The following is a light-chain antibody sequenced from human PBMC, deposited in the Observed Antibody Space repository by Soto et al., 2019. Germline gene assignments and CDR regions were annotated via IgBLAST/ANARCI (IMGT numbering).Light chain of an antibody. CDR2: EVS. CDR1: SSDVGGYNY. J-gene: IGLJ1*01. Sequence: QSVLTQPASVSGSPGQSITISCTGTSSDVGGYNYVSWYQQHPGKATKLMIYEVSNRPSGVSNRFSGSKSGNTASLTISGLQAEDEADYYCSSYTSSSTRVFGTGPKVTVL. CDR3: SSYTSSSTRV. V-gene: IGLV2-14*01.